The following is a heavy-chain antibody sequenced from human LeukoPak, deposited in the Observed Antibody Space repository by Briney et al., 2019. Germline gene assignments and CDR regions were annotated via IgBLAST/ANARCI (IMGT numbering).Heavy chain of an antibody. CDR3: ARDDTGTDHYYYGMDV. V-gene: IGHV3-48*01. CDR1: GFTFSDYS. J-gene: IGHJ6*02. D-gene: IGHD1-26*01. Sequence: PGESLRLSCAVSGFTFSDYSMNWVRQAPGKGLEWLSYISSGGSTIYYADSVRGRFTISRDNAKNSLDLQMNSLRAEDTAVYYCARDDTGTDHYYYGMDVWGQGTTVTVSS. CDR2: ISSGGSTI.